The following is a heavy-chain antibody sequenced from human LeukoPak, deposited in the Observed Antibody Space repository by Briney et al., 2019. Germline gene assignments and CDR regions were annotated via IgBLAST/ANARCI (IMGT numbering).Heavy chain of an antibody. CDR2: ISAYNGNT. J-gene: IGHJ4*02. Sequence: GASVKVSCKASGYTFTSYGISWVRQAPGQGLEWMGWISAYNGNTNYAQKLQGRVTMTTDTSTSTAYMELSSLRVDDTAVYYCVTGSSEKDYFDNSISYLGDSWGQGTLVTVSS. D-gene: IGHD3-22*01. V-gene: IGHV1-18*01. CDR1: GYTFTSYG. CDR3: VTGSSEKDYFDNSISYLGDS.